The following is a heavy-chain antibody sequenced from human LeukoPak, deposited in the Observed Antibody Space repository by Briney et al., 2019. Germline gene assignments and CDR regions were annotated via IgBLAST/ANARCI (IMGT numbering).Heavy chain of an antibody. CDR1: GFTFSNAW. V-gene: IGHV3-23*01. CDR2: ISGSGGST. CDR3: AKAGLRYFDWLSSRNYYFDY. J-gene: IGHJ4*02. D-gene: IGHD3-9*01. Sequence: PGGSLRLSCAASGFTFSNAWMSWVRQAPGKGLEWVSAISGSGGSTYYADSVKGRFTISKDNSKNTLYLQMNSLRAEDTAVYYCAKAGLRYFDWLSSRNYYFDYWGQGTLVTVSS.